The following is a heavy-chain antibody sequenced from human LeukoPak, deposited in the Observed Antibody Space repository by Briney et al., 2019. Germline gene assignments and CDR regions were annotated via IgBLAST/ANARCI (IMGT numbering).Heavy chain of an antibody. V-gene: IGHV3-23*01. CDR2: ISGSGGST. D-gene: IGHD3-22*01. J-gene: IGHJ3*02. CDR1: GFTFSSYA. CDR3: AKSPYYSDSSGYYYSGAFDI. Sequence: PGGSLRLSCAASGFTFSSYAMSWVRQAPGKGLEWVSAISGSGGSTYYADSVKGRFTISRDNSKNTLYLQMNSLRAEDTAVYYCAKSPYYSDSSGYYYSGAFDIWGQGTMVTVSS.